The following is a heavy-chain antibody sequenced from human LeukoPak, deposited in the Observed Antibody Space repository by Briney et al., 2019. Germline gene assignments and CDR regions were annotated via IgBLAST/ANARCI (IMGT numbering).Heavy chain of an antibody. J-gene: IGHJ4*02. CDR2: ISISVGFI. D-gene: IGHD6-6*01. CDR1: GFTFSTYS. CDR3: ARDKHSSSTFDY. V-gene: IGHV3-21*01. Sequence: GGSLRLSCAASGFTFSTYSMNWVRQAPGKGLEWVSSISISVGFISYADSVKGRFTISRDNAKNSLYLQMNSLRAEDTAVYYCARDKHSSSTFDYWGQGTLVTVSS.